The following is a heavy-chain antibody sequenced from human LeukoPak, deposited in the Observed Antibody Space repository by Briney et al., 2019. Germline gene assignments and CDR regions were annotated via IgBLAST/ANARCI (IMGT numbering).Heavy chain of an antibody. V-gene: IGHV3-53*01. D-gene: IGHD1-1*01. J-gene: IGHJ4*02. Sequence: GGSLRLSCAASGFTVSSNYMSWVRQAPGKGLEWVSVIYSGGSTYYADSVKGRFTFSRDNSKNTLSLQMDSLRAEDTALYYCARDRGSYYIDFWGQGTPVTVSS. CDR3: ARDRGSYYIDF. CDR1: GFTVSSNY. CDR2: IYSGGST.